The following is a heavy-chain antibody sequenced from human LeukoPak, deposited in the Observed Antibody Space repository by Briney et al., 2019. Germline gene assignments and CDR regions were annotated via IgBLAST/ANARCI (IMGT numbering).Heavy chain of an antibody. D-gene: IGHD6-19*01. Sequence: ASVKVSCTASGYTFTSYYMHWVRQAPGQGLEWMGIINPSGGSTSYAQKFQGRVTMTRDTSTSTVYMKLSSLRSEDTAVYYCARALGGWYWYFDYWGQGTLVTVSS. CDR3: ARALGGWYWYFDY. J-gene: IGHJ4*02. CDR1: GYTFTSYY. V-gene: IGHV1-46*01. CDR2: INPSGGST.